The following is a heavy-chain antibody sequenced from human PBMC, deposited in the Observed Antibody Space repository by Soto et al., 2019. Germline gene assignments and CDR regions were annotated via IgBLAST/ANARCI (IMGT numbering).Heavy chain of an antibody. CDR1: GFTFSSYA. D-gene: IGHD3-16*02. Sequence: GGSLRLSCAASGFTFSSYAMSWVRQAPGKGLEWVSAISGSGGSTYYADSVKGRFTISRDNSKNTLYLQMNSLRAEDTAVYYCAKVEPWELSLYTWNDYYYGMDVWGQGTTVTVSS. V-gene: IGHV3-23*01. CDR2: ISGSGGST. J-gene: IGHJ6*02. CDR3: AKVEPWELSLYTWNDYYYGMDV.